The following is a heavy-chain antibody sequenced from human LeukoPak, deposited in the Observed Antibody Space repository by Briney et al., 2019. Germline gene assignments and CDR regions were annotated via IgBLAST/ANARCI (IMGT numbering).Heavy chain of an antibody. CDR1: GYTFTGYY. CDR3: AREVVGATTLDY. J-gene: IGHJ4*02. CDR2: INPNSGGT. D-gene: IGHD1-26*01. Sequence: ASVKVSCKASGYTFTGYYMHWVRQAPGRGLEWMGWINPNSGGTNYAQKFQGRVTMTRDTSISTAYMELSRLRSDDTAVYYCAREVVGATTLDYWGQGTLVTVSS. V-gene: IGHV1-2*02.